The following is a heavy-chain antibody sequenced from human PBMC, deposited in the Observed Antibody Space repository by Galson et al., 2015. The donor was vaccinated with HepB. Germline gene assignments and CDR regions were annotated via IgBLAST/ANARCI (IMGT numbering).Heavy chain of an antibody. D-gene: IGHD3-3*01. CDR2: ISGSGGST. CDR3: AKVQMGYYDFWSGDALFDY. CDR1: GFTFSSYA. J-gene: IGHJ4*02. V-gene: IGHV3-23*01. Sequence: SLRLSCAASGFTFSSYAMSWVRQAPGKGLEWVSAISGSGGSTYYADSVKGRFTISRDNSKNTLYLQMNSLRAEDTAVYYCAKVQMGYYDFWSGDALFDYWGQGTLVTVSS.